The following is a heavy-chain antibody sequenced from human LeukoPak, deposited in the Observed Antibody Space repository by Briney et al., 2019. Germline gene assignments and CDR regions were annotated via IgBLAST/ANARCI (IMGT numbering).Heavy chain of an antibody. V-gene: IGHV3-23*01. CDR3: AKAGIVVVPADLSY. CDR1: GFTFSGYG. J-gene: IGHJ4*02. D-gene: IGHD2-2*01. Sequence: PGGSLRLSCAASGFTFSGYGMHWVRQAPGKGLEWVSAISGSGGSTYYADSVKGRFTISRDNSKNTLYLQMNSLRAEDTAVYYCAKAGIVVVPADLSYWGQGTLVTVSS. CDR2: ISGSGGST.